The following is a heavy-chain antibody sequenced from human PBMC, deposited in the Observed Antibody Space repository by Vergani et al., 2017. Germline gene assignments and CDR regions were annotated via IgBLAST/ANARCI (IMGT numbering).Heavy chain of an antibody. V-gene: IGHV3-74*01. J-gene: IGHJ4*02. Sequence: EVQLVESGGGLVQPGGSLRLSCAASGFTFSSYWMHWVRQAPGKGRVWVSRINSDGSSTSYADSVKGRFTISRDNAKNTLYLQMNSLRAEDTAVYYCARDGGAAGATDAIDYWGQGTLVTVSS. CDR3: ARDGGAAGATDAIDY. CDR2: INSDGSST. D-gene: IGHD1-26*01. CDR1: GFTFSSYW.